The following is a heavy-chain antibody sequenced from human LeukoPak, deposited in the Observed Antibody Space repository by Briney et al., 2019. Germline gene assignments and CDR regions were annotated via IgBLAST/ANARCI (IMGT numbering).Heavy chain of an antibody. Sequence: ASVKVSCKPSGYTFTGYYMHWVRQAPGQGLEWMGWINPHSGATNYAQKLQGRVTMTRDTSISTAYMELSRLKSDDTAMYYCARVGFANSFDSWGQGTLVTVSS. CDR1: GYTFTGYY. CDR2: INPHSGAT. J-gene: IGHJ4*02. D-gene: IGHD2/OR15-2a*01. V-gene: IGHV1-2*02. CDR3: ARVGFANSFDS.